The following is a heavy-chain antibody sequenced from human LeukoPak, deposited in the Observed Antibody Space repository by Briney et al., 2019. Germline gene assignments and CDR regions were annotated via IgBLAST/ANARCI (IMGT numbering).Heavy chain of an antibody. J-gene: IGHJ4*02. D-gene: IGHD3-3*01. CDR2: INHSGST. Sequence: SETLSLTCAVYGGSFSGYYWSLIRQPPGKGLEWIGEINHSGSTNYNPSLKSRVTISVDTSKNQFSLKLSSVTAADTAVYYCARRRAIFGVARWGQGTLVTVSS. V-gene: IGHV4-34*01. CDR3: ARRRAIFGVAR. CDR1: GGSFSGYY.